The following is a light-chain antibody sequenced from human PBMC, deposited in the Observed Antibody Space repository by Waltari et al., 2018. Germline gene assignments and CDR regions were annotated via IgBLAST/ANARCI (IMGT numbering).Light chain of an antibody. V-gene: IGKV3-20*01. CDR3: QHYVRLPVT. Sequence: LVLTQSPGTLSLSPGERATLSCRASESVGRTLAWYQQKPGQAPRLLIYGASSRASGIADRFSGSGSGTDFSLTISRLEPEDFAVYYCQHYVRLPVTFGQGTKVDIK. CDR1: ESVGRT. J-gene: IGKJ1*01. CDR2: GAS.